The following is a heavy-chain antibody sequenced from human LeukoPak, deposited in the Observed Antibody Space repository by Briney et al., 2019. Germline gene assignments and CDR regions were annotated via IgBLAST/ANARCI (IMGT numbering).Heavy chain of an antibody. CDR1: GGSISSSSYY. V-gene: IGHV4-39*01. J-gene: IGHJ4*02. D-gene: IGHD3-9*01. CDR3: GRHPHAGGRYFDWSPYYFDY. Sequence: SETLSLACTVAGGSISSSSYYWGWILQPPGKGLEWIGSIYYSGSTYYNPSPKSRVTISVDTSKNQFSLKLSSVTAADTAVYYCGRHPHAGGRYFDWSPYYFDYWGQGTLVTVSS. CDR2: IYYSGST.